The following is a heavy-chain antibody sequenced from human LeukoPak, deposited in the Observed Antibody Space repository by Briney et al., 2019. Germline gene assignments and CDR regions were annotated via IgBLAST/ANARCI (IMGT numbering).Heavy chain of an antibody. CDR1: GFTFSSYS. Sequence: HPGGSLRLSCAASGFTFSSYSMNWVRQAPGKGLEWVSYISSSSSTIYYADSVKGRFTISRDNAKNSLYLQMNSLRAEDTAVYYCARDDSGSYSGYWGQGTLVTVSS. CDR2: ISSSSSTI. V-gene: IGHV3-48*01. J-gene: IGHJ4*02. CDR3: ARDDSGSYSGY. D-gene: IGHD1-26*01.